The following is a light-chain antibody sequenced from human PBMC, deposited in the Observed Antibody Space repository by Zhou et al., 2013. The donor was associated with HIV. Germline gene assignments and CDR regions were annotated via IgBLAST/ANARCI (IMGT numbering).Light chain of an antibody. Sequence: EVVLTQSPATLSLSPGERATLSCWASQSVSSSLAWYQQKPGQAPRLLICDASTRATGIPDRFTGSGSGTDFTLTFTTLGPEDFAVYYCQQYANSPQTFGQGTKVEIK. CDR2: DAS. CDR3: QQYANSPQT. V-gene: IGKV3-20*01. J-gene: IGKJ2*01. CDR1: QSVSSS.